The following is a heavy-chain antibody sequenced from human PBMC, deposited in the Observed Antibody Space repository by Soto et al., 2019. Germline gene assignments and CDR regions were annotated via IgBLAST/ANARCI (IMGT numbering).Heavy chain of an antibody. CDR3: STGRSTYGLDS. Sequence: GGSLRLSCVASAFSFTNAWMSWVRQAPGKGLEWVGRIKSITDGGTTDYAAPVKGRFTISRDDSNNTLYLQMNSLKTEDKAVYYCSTGRSTYGLDSWGQGTLVTVSS. CDR1: AFSFTNAW. CDR2: IKSITDGGTT. D-gene: IGHD5-18*01. J-gene: IGHJ4*02. V-gene: IGHV3-15*01.